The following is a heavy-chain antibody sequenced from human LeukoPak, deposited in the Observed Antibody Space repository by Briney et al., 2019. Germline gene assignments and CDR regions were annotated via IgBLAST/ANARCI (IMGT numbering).Heavy chain of an antibody. CDR3: AKCGSSGCHLIDH. D-gene: IGHD5-12*01. J-gene: IGHJ4*02. V-gene: IGHV3-23*01. CDR1: GFTFSTNA. Sequence: GGSLRLSCAASGFTFSTNAMTWVRQAPGKGLEWVSAISGRTSSTYYADSVKGRFTISRDNSKNTLYLQMDTLRAEDTAVYYCAKCGSSGCHLIDHWGLGTLVTVSS. CDR2: ISGRTSST.